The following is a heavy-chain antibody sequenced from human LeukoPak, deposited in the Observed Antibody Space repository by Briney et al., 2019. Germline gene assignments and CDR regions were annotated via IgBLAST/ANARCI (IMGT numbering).Heavy chain of an antibody. Sequence: PSETLSLTCTVSGGSISSSSYYWGWIRQPPGKGLEWIGSIYYSGSTYYNPSLKSRVTISVDTSKNQFSLKLSSVTAADTAVYYCAGVGKSKGVRGVYNSPMDVWGKGTTVTVSS. J-gene: IGHJ6*03. V-gene: IGHV4-39*01. CDR1: GGSISSSSYY. CDR2: IYYSGST. CDR3: AGVGKSKGVRGVYNSPMDV. D-gene: IGHD3-10*01.